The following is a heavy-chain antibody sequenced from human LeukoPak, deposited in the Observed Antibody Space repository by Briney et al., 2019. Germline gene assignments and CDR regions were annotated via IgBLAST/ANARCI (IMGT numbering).Heavy chain of an antibody. CDR1: GFTFSDNA. D-gene: IGHD2-2*01. CDR2: ITWNGGGT. J-gene: IGHJ4*02. CDR3: VKDGLQYCTSTSCYEFQS. Sequence: GGSLRLSCAASGFTFSDNAMSWVRQAPGKGLEWVSLITWNGGGTSYADSVKGRFTISRDNKKSSLFLQMHSLRTEDTAFYFCVKDGLQYCTSTSCYEFQSWGQGTLVTVSS. V-gene: IGHV3-43*02.